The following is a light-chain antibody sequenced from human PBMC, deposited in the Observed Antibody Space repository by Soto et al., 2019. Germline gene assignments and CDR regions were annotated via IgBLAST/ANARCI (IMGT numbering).Light chain of an antibody. Sequence: DIQMTQSPSSLSTSVGDRVTITCRASQAISIYLAWYQQKPGKVPKLLIYAASTLQSGVPSRFSGSGSGTDFTLTISSLQPEDVATYYCQQYNSAHPTFGQGTKVQIK. CDR3: QQYNSAHPT. V-gene: IGKV1-27*01. CDR1: QAISIY. J-gene: IGKJ1*01. CDR2: AAS.